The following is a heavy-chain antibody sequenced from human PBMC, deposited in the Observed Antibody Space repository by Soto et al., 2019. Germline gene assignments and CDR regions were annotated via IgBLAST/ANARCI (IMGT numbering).Heavy chain of an antibody. D-gene: IGHD1-7*01. Sequence: SETLSLTCTVSGGSISSDNHHWSWIRQPPGKGLEWIGSTHYTGSAYFNPSLKSRVAISVDTSKNQFSLKLNSVTAADTALYYCARAAGTAWFDPWGQGTLVTVSS. J-gene: IGHJ5*02. V-gene: IGHV4-30-4*01. CDR2: THYTGSA. CDR1: GGSISSDNHH. CDR3: ARAAGTAWFDP.